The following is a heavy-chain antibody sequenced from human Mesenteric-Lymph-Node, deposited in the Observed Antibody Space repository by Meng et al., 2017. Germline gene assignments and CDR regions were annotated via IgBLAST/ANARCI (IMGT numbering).Heavy chain of an antibody. CDR1: GGSFSGYY. CDR3: VRGPTTYFDY. Sequence: QVQLQQWGAGLLKPSEPLSLTCAVYGGSFSGYYWSWIRQPPGKGLEWIGEINHSGSTNYNPSLKSRVTISADTSKTQFSLKLSSATAADTAVYYCVRGPTTYFDYWGQGTLVTVSS. D-gene: IGHD4-17*01. CDR2: INHSGST. J-gene: IGHJ4*02. V-gene: IGHV4-34*01.